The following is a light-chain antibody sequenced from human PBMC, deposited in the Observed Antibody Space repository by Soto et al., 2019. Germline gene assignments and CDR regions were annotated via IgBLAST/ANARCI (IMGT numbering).Light chain of an antibody. V-gene: IGKV1-33*01. J-gene: IGKJ4*01. CDR1: QDISNY. CDR2: DVF. Sequence: DIQMTQSASSLPASVGDTVTISCPASQDISNYLHWYQQKPGKAPTLLIYDVFNVETGVPSRFSGSGSGTAFTLIIRNRQPDDFATYYCHQYYHFPITVGVGTQVDI. CDR3: HQYYHFPIT.